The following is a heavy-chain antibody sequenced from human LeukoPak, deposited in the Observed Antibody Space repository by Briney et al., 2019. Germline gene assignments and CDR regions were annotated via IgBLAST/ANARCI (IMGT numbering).Heavy chain of an antibody. CDR3: AKPARTDYTDY. V-gene: IGHV3-23*01. CDR1: GFTFSSYA. D-gene: IGHD1-14*01. J-gene: IGHJ4*02. CDR2: INGSGGST. Sequence: GGSLRLSCAASGFTFSSYAMNWVRQAPGKGLEWVSGINGSGGSTYYAGSVKGRFTISRGNSKNTLYLQMNSLRAEDTAVYYCAKPARTDYTDYWGQGTLVTVSS.